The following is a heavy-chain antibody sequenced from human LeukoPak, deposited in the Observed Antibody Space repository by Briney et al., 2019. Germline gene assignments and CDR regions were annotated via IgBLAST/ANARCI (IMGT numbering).Heavy chain of an antibody. J-gene: IGHJ4*02. CDR1: GGSFSGYY. CDR3: ARGRFRIMTH. Sequence: SSETLSLTCAVYGGSFSGYYWSWIRQPPGKGLEWIGEINHSGSTNYNPSLKSRVTISVDTSKNQFSLKLSSVTAADTAVYYCARGRFRIMTHWGQGTLVTVSS. CDR2: INHSGST. V-gene: IGHV4-34*01. D-gene: IGHD3-16*01.